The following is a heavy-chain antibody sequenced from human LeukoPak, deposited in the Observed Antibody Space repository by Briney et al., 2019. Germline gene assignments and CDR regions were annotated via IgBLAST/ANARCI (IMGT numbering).Heavy chain of an antibody. CDR3: ARHSLWAFDY. J-gene: IGHJ4*02. CDR1: GYSFTTYW. D-gene: IGHD7-27*01. V-gene: IGHV5-51*01. CDR2: IHPGNSDT. Sequence: GESLKISCKASGYSFTTYWIGWVRQMPGRGLEYMAIIHPGNSDTRYSPSFQGQVTISADKSISTAFLQWSSLKASDTAIYYCARHSLWAFDYWDQGALVTASS.